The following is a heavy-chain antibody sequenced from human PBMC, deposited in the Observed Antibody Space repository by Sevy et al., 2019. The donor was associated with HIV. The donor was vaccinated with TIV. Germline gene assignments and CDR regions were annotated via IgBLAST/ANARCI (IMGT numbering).Heavy chain of an antibody. J-gene: IGHJ6*02. CDR1: GFTLSDYY. D-gene: IGHD3-16*01. CDR3: ARDHVKDGKGGDYYYHAMDV. Sequence: GGSLRLSCTASGFTLSDYYMSWNRQAPGKGLQWISYISGSDDSGGDDTIYYADSVKGRFTISRDNAKNSLYLQMSSLRADDTAVYYCARDHVKDGKGGDYYYHAMDVWGRGTTVTVSS. V-gene: IGHV3-11*01. CDR2: ISGSDDSGGDDTI.